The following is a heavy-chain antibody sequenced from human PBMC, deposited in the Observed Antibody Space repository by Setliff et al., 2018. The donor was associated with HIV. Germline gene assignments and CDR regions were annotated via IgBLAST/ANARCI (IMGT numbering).Heavy chain of an antibody. CDR3: AKAGVVEGYYYYYYMDV. CDR2: ISGLGGGTI. CDR1: GFTFDSYS. J-gene: IGHJ6*03. V-gene: IGHV3-48*01. D-gene: IGHD2-15*01. Sequence: GGSLRLSCATSGFTFDSYSIIWVRQAPGKGLEWVSYISGLGGGTIYYADSVRGRFTISRDDAEKSVYLQMNGLRAEDTAVYYCAKAGVVEGYYYYYYMDVWGKGTTVTVSS.